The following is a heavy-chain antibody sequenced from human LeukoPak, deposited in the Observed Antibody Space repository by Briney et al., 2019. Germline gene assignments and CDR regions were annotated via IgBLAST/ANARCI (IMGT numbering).Heavy chain of an antibody. CDR2: ISYDGGIG. Sequence: PGGALRLSCSASGFIFSSYAMHWVRQAPGKGLEWMSIISYDGGIGDYADSVSGRFTLSRDNSKNTLYLEMNSLSTEDTAVYYCARGGLGDCSSTSCYNSHYFDYWGQGALVTVSS. J-gene: IGHJ4*02. CDR3: ARGGLGDCSSTSCYNSHYFDY. D-gene: IGHD2-2*02. CDR1: GFIFSSYA. V-gene: IGHV3-30*01.